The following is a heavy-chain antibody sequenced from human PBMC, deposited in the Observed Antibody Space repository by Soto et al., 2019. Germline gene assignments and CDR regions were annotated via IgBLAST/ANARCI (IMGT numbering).Heavy chain of an antibody. V-gene: IGHV1-69*13. D-gene: IGHD2-2*01. CDR3: ARDGRYCSSTSCYFSGMDV. J-gene: IGHJ6*02. Sequence: GASVKVSCKASGGTLSNYAISWVRQAPGQGLEWMGGIIPIFGTANYAQKFQGRVTITADESTSTAYMELSSLRSEDTAVYYCARDGRYCSSTSCYFSGMDVWGQGTTVTVSS. CDR2: IIPIFGTA. CDR1: GGTLSNYA.